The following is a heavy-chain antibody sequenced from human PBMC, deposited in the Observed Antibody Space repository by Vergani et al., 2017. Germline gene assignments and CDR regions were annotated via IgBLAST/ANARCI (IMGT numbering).Heavy chain of an antibody. J-gene: IGHJ4*02. V-gene: IGHV1-46*03. CDR1: GYTFSNNY. CDR2: INPSGGHT. CDR3: ARGDYGILTGYRY. D-gene: IGHD3-9*01. Sequence: QVQVVQPGAEVKKSGASVKVSCKTSGYTFSNNYMHWARQAPGQGLEWMGIINPSGGHTNYAQKFPGRVTMTRDTSTSTVYMELSSLRSEDTAIYYCARGDYGILTGYRYWGQGTLVTVSA.